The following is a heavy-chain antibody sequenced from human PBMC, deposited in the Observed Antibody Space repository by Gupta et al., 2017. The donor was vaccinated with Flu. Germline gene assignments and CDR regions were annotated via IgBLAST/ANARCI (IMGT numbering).Heavy chain of an antibody. D-gene: IGHD2-21*02. V-gene: IGHV1-3*05. CDR3: ARDDCCTWQLND. Sequence: QVQLVQSRPSEKRPGASVKVACTASGCSFTSYALHWVRQAPGQRPEWMGFINPGNGNSEYTQKFRVRVNMTRETAATTVYMELSSLTAEDTAVYYCARDDCCTWQLNDWGQGTLVTVSS. J-gene: IGHJ4*02. CDR2: INPGNGNS. CDR1: GCSFTSYA.